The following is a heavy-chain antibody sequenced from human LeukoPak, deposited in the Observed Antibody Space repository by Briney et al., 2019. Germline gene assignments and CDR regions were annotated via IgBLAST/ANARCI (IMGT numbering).Heavy chain of an antibody. CDR1: GGSISSYY. V-gene: IGHV4-4*07. D-gene: IGHD1-7*01. J-gene: IGHJ4*02. Sequence: SETLSLTCTVSGGSISSYYWSWIRQPAGKGLEWIGRIYTSGSTSYNPSLKSRVTMSVDTSKNQFSLKLSSMTAADTAVYYCARGDWKYGDFDRWGQGTLVTVSS. CDR2: IYTSGST. CDR3: ARGDWKYGDFDR.